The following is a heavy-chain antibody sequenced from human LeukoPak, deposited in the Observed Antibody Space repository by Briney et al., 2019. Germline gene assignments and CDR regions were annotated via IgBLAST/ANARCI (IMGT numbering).Heavy chain of an antibody. V-gene: IGHV3-9*01. Sequence: SGRSLRLSCAASGFTFSSYGMHWVRQAPGKGLEWVSGISWNGGTIGYADSVKGRFTISRDNAKNSLYLQMNSLRAEDTALYYCAKDGAYYGSGSSYYFDYWGQGTLVTVSS. CDR2: ISWNGGTI. CDR1: GFTFSSYG. J-gene: IGHJ4*02. CDR3: AKDGAYYGSGSSYYFDY. D-gene: IGHD3-10*01.